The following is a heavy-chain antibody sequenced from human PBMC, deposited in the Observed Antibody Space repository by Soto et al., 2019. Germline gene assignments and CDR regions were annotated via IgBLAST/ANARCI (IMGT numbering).Heavy chain of an antibody. CDR1: GFTFSSYA. D-gene: IGHD2-2*01. V-gene: IGHV3-49*04. CDR2: IRSKAYGETT. Sequence: SQILSCAASGFTFSSYAMSWVRHAPGKGLEWVGVIRSKAYGETTDYAASVKGRFTILRDDSKSIAHLQMNSLQSEDTGVYYCTKYTYTSRYSYFGMDVWGHGTTVTVSS. J-gene: IGHJ6*02. CDR3: TKYTYTSRYSYFGMDV.